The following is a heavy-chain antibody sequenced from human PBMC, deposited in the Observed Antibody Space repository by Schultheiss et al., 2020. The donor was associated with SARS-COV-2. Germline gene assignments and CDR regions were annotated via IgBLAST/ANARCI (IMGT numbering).Heavy chain of an antibody. Sequence: SETLSLTCAVYGGSFSGYYWSWIRQPPGKGLEWIGEINHSGSTNYNPSLKSRVTISVDTSKNQFSLKLSSVTAADTAVYYCAGDQRCCSGGSCCVRGRHGRGGWGEGATVTVSS. CDR2: INHSGST. D-gene: IGHD2-15*01. J-gene: IGHJ6*04. CDR1: GGSFSGYY. CDR3: AGDQRCCSGGSCCVRGRHGRGG. V-gene: IGHV4-34*01.